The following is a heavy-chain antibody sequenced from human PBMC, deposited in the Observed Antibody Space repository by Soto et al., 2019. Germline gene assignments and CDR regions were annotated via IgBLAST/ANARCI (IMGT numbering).Heavy chain of an antibody. CDR3: VKYGDARFGPSAFDI. D-gene: IGHD4-17*01. Sequence: PGGSLRLSCTASGFMFNSYTMNWVRQAPGKGLEWVAVISYDGSNKYYADSVKGRFTISRDNSKNTLYLQMNSLRAEDTAVYYCVKYGDARFGPSAFDIWGQGTLVTVSS. J-gene: IGHJ4*02. V-gene: IGHV3-30-3*02. CDR1: GFMFNSYT. CDR2: ISYDGSNK.